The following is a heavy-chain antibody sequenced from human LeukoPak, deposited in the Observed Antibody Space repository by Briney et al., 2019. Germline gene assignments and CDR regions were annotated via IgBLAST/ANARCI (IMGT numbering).Heavy chain of an antibody. CDR2: IFYTGST. V-gene: IGHV4-39*01. CDR1: RGSSRGSIYY. D-gene: IGHD2/OR15-2a*01. J-gene: IGHJ4*02. CDR3: RQTYVPTFCFY. Sequence: SETLSLTCAVPRGSSRGSIYYSGSIRQPPGEGLEWIGYIFYTGSTYYNPSLNSRVTISVDTSKRQFSLRLTSVTAADTTLYCCRQTYVPTFCFYWGQGVLVTVSS.